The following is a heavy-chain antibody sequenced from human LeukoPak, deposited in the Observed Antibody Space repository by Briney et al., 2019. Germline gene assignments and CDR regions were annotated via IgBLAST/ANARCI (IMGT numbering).Heavy chain of an antibody. J-gene: IGHJ4*02. CDR2: IYYSGST. D-gene: IGHD1-26*01. V-gene: IGHV4-61*01. CDR3: ARDSGSYAFDY. Sequence: KPSETLSLTCTVSGGSVSSGSYYWSWIRQPPWKGSEWIGYIYYSGSTNYNPSLKCRVTISVDTSKNQFSLKLSSVTAADTAVYYCARDSGSYAFDYWGQGTLVTVSS. CDR1: GGSVSSGSYY.